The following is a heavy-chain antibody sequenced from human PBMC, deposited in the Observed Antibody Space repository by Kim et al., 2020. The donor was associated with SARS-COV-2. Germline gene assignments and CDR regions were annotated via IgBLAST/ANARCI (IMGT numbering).Heavy chain of an antibody. J-gene: IGHJ6*02. D-gene: IGHD6-19*01. V-gene: IGHV3-7*01. CDR1: GFTFSSYW. CDR2: IKQDGSEK. Sequence: GGSLRLSCAASGFTFSSYWMSWVRQAPGKGLEWVANIKQDGSEKYYVDSVKGRFTISRDNAKNSLYLQMNSLRAEDTAVYYCARRVIAVAGRRMDVWGQGTTVTVSS. CDR3: ARRVIAVAGRRMDV.